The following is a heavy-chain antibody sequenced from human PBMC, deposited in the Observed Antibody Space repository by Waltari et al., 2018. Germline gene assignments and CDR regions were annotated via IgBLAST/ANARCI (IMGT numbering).Heavy chain of an antibody. D-gene: IGHD2-21*02. CDR3: ARAGDDFLFDY. CDR1: GYSISSGYY. J-gene: IGHJ4*02. Sequence: QVQLQESGPGLVKPSETLSLTCTVSGYSISSGYYWGWIRQPPGKGVEWFGSIYLSGSTYYTPSLKSRVTISVDTSKNQFSLKLSSVTAADTAVYYCARAGDDFLFDYWGQGTLVTVSS. CDR2: IYLSGST. V-gene: IGHV4-38-2*02.